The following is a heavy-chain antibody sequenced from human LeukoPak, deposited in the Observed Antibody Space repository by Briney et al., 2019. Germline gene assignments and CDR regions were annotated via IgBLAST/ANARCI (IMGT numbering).Heavy chain of an antibody. V-gene: IGHV3-74*01. CDR1: GFTFSSYW. J-gene: IGHJ6*02. CDR2: INSDGSST. D-gene: IGHD6-19*01. Sequence: GGSLRLSCAASGFTFSSYWMHWVRQAPGKGLVWVSRINSDGSSTSYADSVKGRFTISRDNVKNTLYLQMNSLRAEDTAVYYCARDEDSSGWYDYYYYYGMDVWGQGTTVTVSS. CDR3: ARDEDSSGWYDYYYYYGMDV.